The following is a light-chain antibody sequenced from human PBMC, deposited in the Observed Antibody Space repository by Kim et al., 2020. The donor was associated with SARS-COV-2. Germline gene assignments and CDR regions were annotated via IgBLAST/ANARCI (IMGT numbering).Light chain of an antibody. V-gene: IGLV9-49*01. CDR2: VGTGGIVG. J-gene: IGLJ3*02. CDR1: SDYRNCK. Sequence: GTLSSDYRNCKVDWYQQRPGKGPRFVMRVGTGGIVGSKGDGIPDRFSVLGSGLNRYLTIKNIQEEDESDYHCGADHGSGSNFVWVFGGGTQLTVL. CDR3: GADHGSGSNFVWV.